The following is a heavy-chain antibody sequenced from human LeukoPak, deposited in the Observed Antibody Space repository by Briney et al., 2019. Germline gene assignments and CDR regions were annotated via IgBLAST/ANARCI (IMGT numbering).Heavy chain of an antibody. CDR3: ARPTAGYDSSGYDAFDI. Sequence: ASAEVSCKASGYTFTSYGISWVRQAPGQGLEWMGWISAYNGNTNYAQKLQGRVTMTTDTSTSTAYMELRSLRSDDTAVYYCARPTAGYDSSGYDAFDIWGQGTMVTVSS. J-gene: IGHJ3*02. V-gene: IGHV1-18*01. CDR2: ISAYNGNT. CDR1: GYTFTSYG. D-gene: IGHD3-22*01.